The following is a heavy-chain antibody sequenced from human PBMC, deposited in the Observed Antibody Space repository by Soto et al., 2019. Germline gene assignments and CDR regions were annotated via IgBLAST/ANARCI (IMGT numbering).Heavy chain of an antibody. V-gene: IGHV1-69*01. CDR1: GGTFSKYA. Sequence: QVQLVQSGAEMQQPGASVRVSCKASGGTFSKYAFSWVRQAPGQGLEWLGGTIPMFGTPNYAQKFQGRVAISADESTATVSMELSSLRSEDTAVYFCARPLRDRNYYYGMAVWGQGTKVTVSS. CDR3: ARPLRDRNYYYGMAV. J-gene: IGHJ6*02. CDR2: TIPMFGTP. D-gene: IGHD3-22*01.